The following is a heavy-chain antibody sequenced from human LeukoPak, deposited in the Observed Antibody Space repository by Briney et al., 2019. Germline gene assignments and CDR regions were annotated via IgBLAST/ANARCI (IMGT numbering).Heavy chain of an antibody. Sequence: PSETLSLTCTVSGGSISSYYWSWIRQPAGKGLEWIGRIYTSGSTNYNPSLKSRVTMSVDTSKNQFSLKLSSVTAADAAVYYCARDSSGWYALNWFDPWGQGTLVTVSS. CDR3: ARDSSGWYALNWFDP. CDR1: GGSISSYY. CDR2: IYTSGST. V-gene: IGHV4-4*07. D-gene: IGHD6-19*01. J-gene: IGHJ5*02.